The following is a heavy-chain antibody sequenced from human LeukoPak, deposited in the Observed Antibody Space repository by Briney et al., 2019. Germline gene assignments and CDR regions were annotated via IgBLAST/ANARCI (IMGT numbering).Heavy chain of an antibody. CDR2: ISYDGSKK. V-gene: IGHV3-30*03. CDR3: ARDLRLVRVLDY. CDR1: GFTFSSYG. D-gene: IGHD6-19*01. Sequence: GGSLRLSCAASGFTFSSYGMHWVRQVPGKGLKWVAVISYDGSKKYYADSVKGRFTISRDNSKNTLYLQMNSLRAEDTAVYYCARDLRLVRVLDYWGQGTLVTVSS. J-gene: IGHJ4*02.